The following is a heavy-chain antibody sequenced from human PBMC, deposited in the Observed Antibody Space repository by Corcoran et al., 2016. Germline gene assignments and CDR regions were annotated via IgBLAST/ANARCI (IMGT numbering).Heavy chain of an antibody. CDR2: IWYDGSNK. CDR1: GFTFSSYG. D-gene: IGHD5-12*01. Sequence: QVQLVESGGGVVQPGRSLRLSCAASGFTFSSYGMHWVRQAPGKGLEWVAVIWYDGSNKYYADSVKGRFTISRDNSKNTLYLQMNSLRAEDTAVYYCARERARDGYKKVDYWGQGTLVTV. CDR3: ARERARDGYKKVDY. V-gene: IGHV3-33*01. J-gene: IGHJ4*02.